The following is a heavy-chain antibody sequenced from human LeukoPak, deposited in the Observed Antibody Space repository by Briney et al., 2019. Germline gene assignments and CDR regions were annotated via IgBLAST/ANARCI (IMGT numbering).Heavy chain of an antibody. CDR3: ARRRSPYDVLTEDPNYSDY. D-gene: IGHD3-9*01. Sequence: SETLSLTCTVSGGSISSYYWSWIRQPPGKGLEWIGYIYYSGNTYYNPSLKSRVTISVDTLKNQFSLKLRSVTAADTAVYYCARRRSPYDVLTEDPNYSDYWGQGTLVTVSS. CDR2: IYYSGNT. J-gene: IGHJ4*02. CDR1: GGSISSYY. V-gene: IGHV4-59*12.